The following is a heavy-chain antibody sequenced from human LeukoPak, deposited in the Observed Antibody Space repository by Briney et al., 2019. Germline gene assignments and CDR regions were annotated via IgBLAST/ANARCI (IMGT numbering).Heavy chain of an antibody. J-gene: IGHJ4*02. CDR1: GGSFSSYY. CDR2: INHSGST. D-gene: IGHD6-19*01. Sequence: SETLSLTCAVYGGSFSSYYWSWIRQPPGKGLEWIGEINHSGSTNYNPSLKSRVTISVDTSKNQFSLKLSSVTAADTAVYYCARGSSGWLDYWGQGTLVTVSS. CDR3: ARGSSGWLDY. V-gene: IGHV4-34*01.